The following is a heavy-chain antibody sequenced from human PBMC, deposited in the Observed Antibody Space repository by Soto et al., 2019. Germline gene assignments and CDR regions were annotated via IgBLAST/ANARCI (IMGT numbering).Heavy chain of an antibody. J-gene: IGHJ6*02. CDR1: GGSFSSSSYY. CDR2: IYYSGST. CDR3: ARGYYGSGSYVGYYYYGMDV. Sequence: SETLSLTCAVYGGSFSSSSYYWCWIRQPPGKGLEWIGSIYYSGSTYYNPSLKSRVTISVDTSKNQFSLKLSSVTAADTAVYYCARGYYGSGSYVGYYYYGMDVWGQGTTVTVSS. V-gene: IGHV4-39*01. D-gene: IGHD3-10*01.